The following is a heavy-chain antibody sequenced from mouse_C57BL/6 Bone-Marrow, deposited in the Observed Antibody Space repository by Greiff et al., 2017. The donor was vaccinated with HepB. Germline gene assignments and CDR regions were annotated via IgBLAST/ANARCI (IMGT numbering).Heavy chain of an antibody. D-gene: IGHD1-1*01. CDR1: GYTFTSYW. CDR3: ARGDYYGSSYDWYFDV. V-gene: IGHV1-61*01. J-gene: IGHJ1*03. Sequence: VQLQQPGAELVRPGSSVKLSCKASGYTFTSYWMDWVKQRPGQGLEWIGNIYPTDSETHYNQKFKDKTTLTVDKSSSTAYMQLRSLTSEDSAVYYCARGDYYGSSYDWYFDVWGTGTTVTVSS. CDR2: IYPTDSET.